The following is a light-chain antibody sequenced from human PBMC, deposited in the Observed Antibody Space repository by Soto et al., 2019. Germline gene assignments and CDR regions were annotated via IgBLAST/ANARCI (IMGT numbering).Light chain of an antibody. CDR2: GAS. CDR1: QSITSSN. J-gene: IGKJ1*01. CDR3: QHYGNSLPWT. V-gene: IGKV3-20*01. Sequence: EIVLTHFPGTLSLSPGERATLSCRASQSITSSNLAWYQQKPGQAPRLIIYGASNRATGIPDRFSGSGSGTYFAVSMSRLEPEDFAVYFRQHYGNSLPWTVGHRAQVDIK.